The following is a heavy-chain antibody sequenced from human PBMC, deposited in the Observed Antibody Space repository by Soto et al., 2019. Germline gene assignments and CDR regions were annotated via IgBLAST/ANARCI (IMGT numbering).Heavy chain of an antibody. D-gene: IGHD3-10*01. CDR1: GYTFTSYA. J-gene: IGHJ4*02. CDR3: ARSIRLVGDY. V-gene: IGHV1-3*01. Sequence: QVQLVQSGAEVKKPGASVKVSCKASGYTFTSYAMHWVRQAPGQRLEWMGWINAGNGNTKYSRKYQGRATITRDTSSSTAYMELSSLRSEDTAVYYCARSIRLVGDYWGQGTLVTVSS. CDR2: INAGNGNT.